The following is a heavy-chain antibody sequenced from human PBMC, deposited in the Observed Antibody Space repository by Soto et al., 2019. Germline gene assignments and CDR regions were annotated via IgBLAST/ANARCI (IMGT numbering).Heavy chain of an antibody. CDR2: IFYSGTT. CDR1: GGSISSSGYY. V-gene: IGHV4-39*01. D-gene: IGHD3-22*01. Sequence: SETLSLTCSVSGGSISSSGYYWGWIRQSPGKGLEWIGTIFYSGTTYYNPSLESRITISQDTSNNQFSLKLTSVTAADTAVYYCARHYYDSSGHPAPYYHGMDVWGQGTKVTVS. J-gene: IGHJ6*02. CDR3: ARHYYDSSGHPAPYYHGMDV.